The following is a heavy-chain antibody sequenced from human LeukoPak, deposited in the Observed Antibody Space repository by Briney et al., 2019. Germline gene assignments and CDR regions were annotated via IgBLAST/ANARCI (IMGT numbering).Heavy chain of an antibody. D-gene: IGHD6-13*01. CDR1: GYSFTNYY. J-gene: IGHJ4*02. CDR3: ARDRGSSWYVDY. Sequence: ASVTVSCKTSGYSFTNYYIHWVRQAPGQGREWMGWINPTSGGTEYAQKFQGRVTMTGDTPISTAYMELSRLRSDDTAMYYCARDRGSSWYVDYWGQGTLVTVSS. V-gene: IGHV1-2*02. CDR2: INPTSGGT.